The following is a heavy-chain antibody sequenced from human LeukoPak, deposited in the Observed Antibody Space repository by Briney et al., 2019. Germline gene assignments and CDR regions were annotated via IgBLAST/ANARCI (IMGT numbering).Heavy chain of an antibody. CDR3: AKDHHIGYSYGGKPDY. Sequence: GRSLRLSCAASGFTFSSYGMHWVRQAPGKGLEWVAVISYDGSNKYYADSVKGRFTISRDNSKNTLYLQMNSLRAEDTAVYYCAKDHHIGYSYGGKPDYWGQGTLVTVSS. J-gene: IGHJ4*02. CDR1: GFTFSSYG. CDR2: ISYDGSNK. V-gene: IGHV3-30*18. D-gene: IGHD5-18*01.